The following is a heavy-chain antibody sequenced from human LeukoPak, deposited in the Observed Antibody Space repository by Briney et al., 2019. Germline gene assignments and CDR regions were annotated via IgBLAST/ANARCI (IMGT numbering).Heavy chain of an antibody. CDR3: ARDARRRYCSSTSCYWGWFDP. V-gene: IGHV1-69*13. J-gene: IGHJ5*02. CDR1: GYTFTSYA. D-gene: IGHD2-2*01. CDR2: IIPMLGTA. Sequence: SVKVSCKASGYTFTSYAMNWVRQAPGQGLEWMGGIIPMLGTANYAQKFQGRVTITADESTSTAYMELSSLRSEDTAVYYCARDARRRYCSSTSCYWGWFDPWGQGTLVTVSS.